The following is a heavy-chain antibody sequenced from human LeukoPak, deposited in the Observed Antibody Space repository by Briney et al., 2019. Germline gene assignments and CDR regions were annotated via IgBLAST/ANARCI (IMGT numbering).Heavy chain of an antibody. CDR3: ARARRISCTNGVCYTRYFDY. CDR1: GGSFSGYY. Sequence: PSETLSLTCAVYGGSFSGYYWSWIRQPPGKGLEWIGEINHSGSTNYNPSLKSRVTISVDTSKNQFSLKLSSVTAADTAVYYCARARRISCTNGVCYTRYFDYWGQGTLVTVSS. V-gene: IGHV4-34*01. CDR2: INHSGST. D-gene: IGHD2-8*01. J-gene: IGHJ4*02.